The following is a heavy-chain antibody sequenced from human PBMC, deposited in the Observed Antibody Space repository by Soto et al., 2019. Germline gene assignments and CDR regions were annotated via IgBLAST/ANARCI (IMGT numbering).Heavy chain of an antibody. J-gene: IGHJ6*02. CDR2: ISYDGSNK. CDR1: GFTFSSYA. CDR3: ARSLLGVWFGHYYGMDV. D-gene: IGHD3-10*01. Sequence: QVQLVESGGGVVQPGRSLRLSCAASGFTFSSYAMHWVRQAPGKGLEWVAVISYDGSNKYYADSVKGRFTISRDNSKNTLYLQMNSLRAEDTAVYYCARSLLGVWFGHYYGMDVWGQGTTVTVAS. V-gene: IGHV3-30-3*01.